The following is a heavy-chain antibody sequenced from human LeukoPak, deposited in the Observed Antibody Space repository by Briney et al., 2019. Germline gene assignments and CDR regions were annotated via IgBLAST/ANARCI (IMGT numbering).Heavy chain of an antibody. D-gene: IGHD6-19*01. CDR3: SSRQIAVSGTTFGEYFQH. CDR1: GGTFSSYA. Sequence: SVKVSCKASGGTFSSYAISWVRQAPGQGRDGMGRIIPIFGTANYAQKFQGRVTITLDEYPSTAYVEPSSLRDEDTPVYEFSSRQIAVSGTTFGEYFQHWGQGTLVTVSS. V-gene: IGHV1-69*13. J-gene: IGHJ1*01. CDR2: IIPIFGTA.